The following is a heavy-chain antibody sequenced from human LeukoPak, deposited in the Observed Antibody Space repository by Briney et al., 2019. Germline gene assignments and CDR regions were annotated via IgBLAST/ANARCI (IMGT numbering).Heavy chain of an antibody. Sequence: ASVKVSCKTSGFTFTGFHMHWVRQAPGQGLEWMGWINPKRGGTKYVQKFQGRVTMTSDTSMSTVYMEMSRLRSDDTAVYYCARVRYDYGAKDIDYWGQGTLVTVSS. V-gene: IGHV1-2*02. CDR1: GFTFTGFH. CDR2: INPKRGGT. J-gene: IGHJ4*02. CDR3: ARVRYDYGAKDIDY. D-gene: IGHD4-23*01.